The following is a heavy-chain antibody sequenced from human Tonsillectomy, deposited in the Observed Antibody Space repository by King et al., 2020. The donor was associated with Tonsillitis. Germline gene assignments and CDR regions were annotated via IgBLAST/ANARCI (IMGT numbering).Heavy chain of an antibody. Sequence: VQLQESGPGLVKPSQTLSLTCAVSGGSISSGGYSWSWIRQPPGKGLEWIGYIYYSGSTYYKPSLKSRVTISVDTSKNQFSLKLSSVTAADTAVYYCARAKAYYDSSGYYLGPLDYFDYWGQGTLVTVSS. V-gene: IGHV4-30-4*07. D-gene: IGHD3-22*01. CDR1: GGSISSGGYS. CDR2: IYYSGST. CDR3: ARAKAYYDSSGYYLGPLDYFDY. J-gene: IGHJ4*02.